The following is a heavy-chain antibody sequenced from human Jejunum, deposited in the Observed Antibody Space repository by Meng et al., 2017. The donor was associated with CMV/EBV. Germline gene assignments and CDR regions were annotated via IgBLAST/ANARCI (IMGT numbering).Heavy chain of an antibody. CDR1: GYTYTHHG. J-gene: IGHJ4*02. Sequence: QVQLGELRAEVRKPGASVKVSCKASGYTYTHHGIGWVRHVPGQGLEWMGWISAYNGDTIYGQKFQGRVAVTTDASTNTAYMELRSLRSDDTAVYYCARGTPGRSYSDYWGPGTLVTVSS. CDR3: ARGTPGRSYSDY. D-gene: IGHD3-10*01. CDR2: ISAYNGDT. V-gene: IGHV1-18*04.